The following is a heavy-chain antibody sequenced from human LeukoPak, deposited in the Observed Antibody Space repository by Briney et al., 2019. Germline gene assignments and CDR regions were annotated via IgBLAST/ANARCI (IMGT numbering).Heavy chain of an antibody. CDR1: GGSISSGGYY. CDR3: ARVARYSTYNFDY. Sequence: TLSLTCTVSGGSISSGGYYWSWIRQHPGKGLEWIGYIYYSGSTYYNPSLKSRVTISVDTSKNQFSLKLSSVTAADTAVYYCARVARYSTYNFDYWGQGTLVTVSS. CDR2: IYYSGST. J-gene: IGHJ4*02. V-gene: IGHV4-31*03. D-gene: IGHD4-11*01.